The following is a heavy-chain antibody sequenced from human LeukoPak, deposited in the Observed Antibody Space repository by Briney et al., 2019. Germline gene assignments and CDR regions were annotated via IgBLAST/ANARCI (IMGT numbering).Heavy chain of an antibody. Sequence: VASVKVSCKASGYTFTGYYMHWVRQAPGQGLEWMGWINPNSGGTNYAQKFQGRVTMTRDTSISTAYMELSRLRSDDTAVYYCAGSGDRSGYYYYYMDVWGKGTTVTVSS. CDR1: GYTFTGYY. V-gene: IGHV1-2*02. D-gene: IGHD7-27*01. CDR3: AGSGDRSGYYYYYMDV. J-gene: IGHJ6*03. CDR2: INPNSGGT.